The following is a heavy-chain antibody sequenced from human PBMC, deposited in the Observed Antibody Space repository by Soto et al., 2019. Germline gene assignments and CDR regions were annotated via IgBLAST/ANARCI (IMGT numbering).Heavy chain of an antibody. CDR3: AKDYHSYGYYFDY. CDR1: GFTFSSYG. CDR2: ISYDGSNK. J-gene: IGHJ4*02. V-gene: IGHV3-30*18. D-gene: IGHD5-18*01. Sequence: GGSLRLSCAASGFTFSSYGMHWVRQAPGKGLEWVAVISYDGSNKYYADSVKGRFTISRDNSKNTLYLQMNSLRAEDTAVYYCAKDYHSYGYYFDYWGQGTLVTVSS.